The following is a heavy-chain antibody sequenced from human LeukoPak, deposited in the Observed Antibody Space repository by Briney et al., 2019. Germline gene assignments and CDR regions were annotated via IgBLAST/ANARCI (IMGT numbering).Heavy chain of an antibody. D-gene: IGHD1/OR15-1a*01. CDR1: GYTLTELS. CDR2: FDPEDGET. J-gene: IGHJ6*03. CDR3: AIARISKGQTIYYYYYMDV. V-gene: IGHV1-24*01. Sequence: ASVKVSCKVSGYTLTELSMHWVRQAPGKGLEWMGGFDPEDGETIYAQKFQGRVTMTEDTSTDTAYMELSSLRSEDTAVYYCAIARISKGQTIYYYYYMDVWGKGTTVTVSS.